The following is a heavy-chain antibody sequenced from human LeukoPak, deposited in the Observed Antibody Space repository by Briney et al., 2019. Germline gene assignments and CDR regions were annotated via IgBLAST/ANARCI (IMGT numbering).Heavy chain of an antibody. J-gene: IGHJ4*02. CDR1: GYTFTSYD. D-gene: IGHD6-13*01. V-gene: IGHV1-2*06. CDR2: INPNSGGT. Sequence: RGASVKVSCKASGYTFTSYDINWVRQATGQGLEWMGRINPNSGGTKYAQKFQGRVTMTTDTSINTAYLELSRLRSDDTAVYYCARGYSSSWLDYWGQGTLVTVSS. CDR3: ARGYSSSWLDY.